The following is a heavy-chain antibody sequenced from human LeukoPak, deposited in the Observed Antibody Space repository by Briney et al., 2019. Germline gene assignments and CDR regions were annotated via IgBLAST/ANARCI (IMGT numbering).Heavy chain of an antibody. CDR3: ARLAVAATARFDY. V-gene: IGHV4-59*01. D-gene: IGHD6-19*01. Sequence: PSETLSLTCSVSRGSITNYYWNWIRQPPGKGLEWVGYIHYSGNTNYNPSLGSRVTISLDTSKNQFSLKLRSVTATDTAVYYCARLAVAATARFDYWGQGALVTVSS. J-gene: IGHJ4*02. CDR1: RGSITNYY. CDR2: IHYSGNT.